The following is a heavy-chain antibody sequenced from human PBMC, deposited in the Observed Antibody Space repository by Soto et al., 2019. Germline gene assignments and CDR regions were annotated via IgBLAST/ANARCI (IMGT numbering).Heavy chain of an antibody. D-gene: IGHD3-9*01. CDR3: ARVALGYDILTGYIGYYGMDV. Sequence: QVQLVQSGAEVKKPGASVKVSCKASGYTFTGYYMHWVRQAPGQGLEWMGWINPNSGGTNYAQKFQGRVTMTRDTSISTAYMELSRLRSDDTAVYYCARVALGYDILTGYIGYYGMDVWGQGTTVTVSS. V-gene: IGHV1-2*02. J-gene: IGHJ6*02. CDR1: GYTFTGYY. CDR2: INPNSGGT.